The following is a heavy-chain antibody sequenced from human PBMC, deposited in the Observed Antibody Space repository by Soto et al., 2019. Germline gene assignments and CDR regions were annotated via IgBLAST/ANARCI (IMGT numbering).Heavy chain of an antibody. J-gene: IGHJ6*02. Sequence: SQTLSLTCAISGESVSSNSAAWNWIRQSPSRGLEWLGRTYYRSKWYNDYAVSVKSRITINPDTSKNQFSLQLNSVTPEDTAVYYCARDHRNSSSWYYYYYYGMDVWGQGTTVTVSS. CDR2: TYYRSKWYN. D-gene: IGHD6-13*01. CDR1: GESVSSNSAA. V-gene: IGHV6-1*01. CDR3: ARDHRNSSSWYYYYYYGMDV.